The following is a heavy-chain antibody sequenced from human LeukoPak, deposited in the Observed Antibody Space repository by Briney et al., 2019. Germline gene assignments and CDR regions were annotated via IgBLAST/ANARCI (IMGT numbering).Heavy chain of an antibody. CDR2: IIPIFGTA. CDR3: ARGPRIGRIVVVITKIPGFDY. CDR1: GGTFSSYA. D-gene: IGHD3-22*01. V-gene: IGHV1-69*01. Sequence: SVKVSCKASGGTFSSYAISWVRQAPGQGLEWMGGIIPIFGTANYAQKFQGRVTITADESTSTAYMELSSLRSEDTAVYYCARGPRIGRIVVVITKIPGFDYWGQGTLVTVSS. J-gene: IGHJ4*02.